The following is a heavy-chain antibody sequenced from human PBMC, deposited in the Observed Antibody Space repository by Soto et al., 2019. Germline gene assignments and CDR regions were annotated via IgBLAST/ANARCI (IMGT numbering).Heavy chain of an antibody. J-gene: IGHJ6*02. V-gene: IGHV3-23*01. CDR3: AANRGITMIVVVTPYYYYGMDV. CDR1: GFTFSSYA. CDR2: ISGSGGST. D-gene: IGHD3-22*01. Sequence: GGSLRLSCAASGFTFSSYAMSWVRQAPGKGLEWVSAISGSGGSTYYADSVKGRFTISRDNSKNTLYLQMNSLRAEDTAVYYCAANRGITMIVVVTPYYYYGMDVWGQGTTVTVSS.